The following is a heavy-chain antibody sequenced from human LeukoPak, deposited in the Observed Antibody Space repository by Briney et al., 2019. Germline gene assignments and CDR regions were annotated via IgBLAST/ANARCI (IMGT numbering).Heavy chain of an antibody. CDR2: IYYSGST. CDR1: GGSISSGDYY. J-gene: IGHJ4*02. D-gene: IGHD1-26*01. V-gene: IGHV4-30-4*08. CDR3: XXXVLPWAPDY. Sequence: SQTLSLTCTVSGGSISSGDYYWSWIRQPPGKGLEWIGYIYYSGSTYYNPSLKSRVTISVDTSKNQFSLKLSSVTAADTAVYYXXXXVLPWAPDYWGQGTLVTVSS.